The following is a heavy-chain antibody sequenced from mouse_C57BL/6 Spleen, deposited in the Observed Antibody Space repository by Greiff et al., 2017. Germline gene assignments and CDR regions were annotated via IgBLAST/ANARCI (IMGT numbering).Heavy chain of an antibody. Sequence: VQLQQSGAELVKPGASVKLSCKASGYTFTSYWMHWVKQRPGQGLEWIGMIHPKSGSTNYNEKFKSKATLTVDKSSSTAYMQLSSLTSEDSAVYYWARSGEYDEGYYCDYWGQGTTLTVSS. D-gene: IGHD2-14*01. CDR1: GYTFTSYW. V-gene: IGHV1-64*01. CDR2: IHPKSGST. J-gene: IGHJ2*01. CDR3: ARSGEYDEGYYCDY.